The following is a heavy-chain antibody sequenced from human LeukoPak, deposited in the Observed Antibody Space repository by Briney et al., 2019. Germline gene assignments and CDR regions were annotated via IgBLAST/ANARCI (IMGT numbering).Heavy chain of an antibody. J-gene: IGHJ4*02. V-gene: IGHV1-18*01. Sequence: AXVKVSCKASGYTFTSYGISWVRQARGQGVEWMGWISAYKGNKKYAQKMKGRDTMNTETSKSTAYMELRSLRFDDTAVYYCARDLYQSIGSGWPDWGQGTLVTVSS. CDR1: GYTFTSYG. CDR2: ISAYKGNK. CDR3: ARDLYQSIGSGWPD. D-gene: IGHD6-19*01.